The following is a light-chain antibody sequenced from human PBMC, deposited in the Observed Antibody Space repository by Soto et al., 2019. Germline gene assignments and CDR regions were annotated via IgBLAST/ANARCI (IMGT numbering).Light chain of an antibody. CDR3: QQGNSFPFT. J-gene: IGKJ3*01. Sequence: AIQLTQSPSSLSASVGDRVTITCRSSQAIRTALGWYQQKPGRAPKLLIYAASSLQSGVSSRFSGSGSGTDFTLTISSLQPGDFATYYCQQGNSFPFTFGPGTKVDIK. CDR1: QAIRTA. V-gene: IGKV1-6*01. CDR2: AAS.